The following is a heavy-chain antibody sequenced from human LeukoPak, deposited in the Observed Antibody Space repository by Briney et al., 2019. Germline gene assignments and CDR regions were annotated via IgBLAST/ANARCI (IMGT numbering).Heavy chain of an antibody. D-gene: IGHD3-10*01. V-gene: IGHV3-7*01. CDR3: ARGYYYSGTYYPSFFDY. CDR2: INQDDSQI. Sequence: GGSLRLSCAASGFTFNKYWLTWVRQAPGKGLEWVANINQDDSQIYYLESVEGRFTITRDNAKNSLHLQMNSLRAEDTAVYYCARGYYYSGTYYPSFFDYWGQGTLVTVSS. CDR1: GFTFNKYW. J-gene: IGHJ4*02.